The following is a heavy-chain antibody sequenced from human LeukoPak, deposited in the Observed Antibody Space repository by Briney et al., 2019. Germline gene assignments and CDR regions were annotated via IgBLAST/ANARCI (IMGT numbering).Heavy chain of an antibody. CDR3: ARGPRDYGSGSYYNVLAFDY. CDR1: GGSISSGEYY. D-gene: IGHD3-10*01. CDR2: IYYSGST. V-gene: IGHV4-31*03. Sequence: SQTLSLTCTASGGSISSGEYYWTWLRQHPGKGLEWIGYIYYSGSTYYNPSLKSRVIISVDTSKNQFSLKLSSVTAADTAVYYCARGPRDYGSGSYYNVLAFDYWGQGTLVTVSS. J-gene: IGHJ4*02.